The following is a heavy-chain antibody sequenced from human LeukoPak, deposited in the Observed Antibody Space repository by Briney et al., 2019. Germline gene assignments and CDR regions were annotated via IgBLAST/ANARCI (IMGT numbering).Heavy chain of an antibody. J-gene: IGHJ4*02. D-gene: IGHD3-22*01. CDR1: GYTFISYS. V-gene: IGHV3-21*01. Sequence: GGSLRLSCAASGYTFISYSINWVRQAPGKGLEWVSSISVRSNYIYYADSVRGRFRISRDDARDSLYLQMNSLRAEDTAVYYCVRLRRNSDTSGFYYYYDFWGQGTLVTVSS. CDR3: VRLRRNSDTSGFYYYYDF. CDR2: ISVRSNYI.